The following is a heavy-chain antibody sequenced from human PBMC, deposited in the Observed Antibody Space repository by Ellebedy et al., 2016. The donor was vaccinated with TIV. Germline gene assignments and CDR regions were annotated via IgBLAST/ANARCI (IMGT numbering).Heavy chain of an antibody. V-gene: IGHV3-7*04. Sequence: GESLKISCAASGFTFSSYWMSWVRQAPGKGLEWVAKMKQDGNEIYYVDSVKGRFTISRDNAKNSLYLQMNSLRDEDTAAYYCARGWASYDYWGQGTLVTVSS. CDR3: ARGWASYDY. J-gene: IGHJ4*02. CDR1: GFTFSSYW. D-gene: IGHD3-10*01. CDR2: MKQDGNEI.